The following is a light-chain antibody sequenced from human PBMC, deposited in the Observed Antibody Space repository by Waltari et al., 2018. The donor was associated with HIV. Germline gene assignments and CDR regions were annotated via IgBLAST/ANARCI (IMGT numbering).Light chain of an antibody. CDR2: GSS. CDR3: QQYNNWYT. J-gene: IGKJ2*01. V-gene: IGKV3-15*01. Sequence: EIVMTQSPAPLSVSPGERATLSCRASPSVIRTLAWYQQKPGQAPRLLIYGSSTRAPGIAARCSGSGAGTEFSLTISGLQSEDSAIYYCQQYNNWYTFGQGTKVEIK. CDR1: PSVIRT.